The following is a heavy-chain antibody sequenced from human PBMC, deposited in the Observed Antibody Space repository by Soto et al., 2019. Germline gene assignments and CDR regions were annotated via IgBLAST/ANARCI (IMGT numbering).Heavy chain of an antibody. Sequence: QITLKESGPTLVKPTQTLTLTCTFSGFSLSTSGVGVGWIRQPPGKALEWLALIYWDDDKRYSPSLKSRLTIIQGLSKYLVVLTMTDKDPVDTATYYCAHTLGIVATMLKWFDPWGQGTLVNVSS. J-gene: IGHJ5*02. CDR2: IYWDDDK. V-gene: IGHV2-5*02. CDR3: AHTLGIVATMLKWFDP. CDR1: GFSLSTSGVG. D-gene: IGHD5-12*01.